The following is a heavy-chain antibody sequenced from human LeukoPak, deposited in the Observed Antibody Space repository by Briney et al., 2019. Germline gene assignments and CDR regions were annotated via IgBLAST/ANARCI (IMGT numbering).Heavy chain of an antibody. CDR2: IISSGSTI. Sequence: GGSLRLSCAASGFTFSSYEMNWVRQAPGKGLEWVSYIISSGSTIYHADSVKGRFTISRDNAKNSLYLQMNSLRPEDTAVYYCARDLITIFGVAAGGLDYWGQGTLVTVSS. CDR3: ARDLITIFGVAAGGLDY. D-gene: IGHD3-3*01. CDR1: GFTFSSYE. J-gene: IGHJ4*02. V-gene: IGHV3-48*03.